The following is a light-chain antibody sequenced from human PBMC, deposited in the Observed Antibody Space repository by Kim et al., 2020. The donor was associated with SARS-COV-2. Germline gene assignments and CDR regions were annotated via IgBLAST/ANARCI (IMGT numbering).Light chain of an antibody. CDR3: QSYNSTNQV. CDR1: SGSIADSF. CDR2: EDN. Sequence: NFMLTQPHSVSESPGKTVTISCSHSSGSIADSFVQWSQQRPGSAPTTVIYEDNQRPSGVPDRFSGSIDSSTNSASLTISGLKSEDEADYYCQSYNSTNQVFGGGTQLTVL. J-gene: IGLJ3*02. V-gene: IGLV6-57*04.